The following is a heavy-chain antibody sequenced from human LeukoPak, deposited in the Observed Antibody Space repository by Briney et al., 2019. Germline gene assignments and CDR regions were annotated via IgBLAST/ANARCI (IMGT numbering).Heavy chain of an antibody. D-gene: IGHD3-10*01. CDR1: GGSISSGRYY. Sequence: PSQTLSLTCTVSGGSISSGRYYWRWIRQPAGKALEWIGRLSSTGSTNYNPSLKSRVTISVDTSKNQFALNLSSVTAADTAVYYCAKEEHLWLDYWGQGTLVTVSS. V-gene: IGHV4-61*02. CDR2: LSSTGST. J-gene: IGHJ4*02. CDR3: AKEEHLWLDY.